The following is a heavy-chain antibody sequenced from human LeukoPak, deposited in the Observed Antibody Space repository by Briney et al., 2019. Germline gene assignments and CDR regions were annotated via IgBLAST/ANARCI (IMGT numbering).Heavy chain of an antibody. CDR1: GLTFISYG. Sequence: GGSLRLSCAASGLTFISYGMSWVRQAPGKGLEYVSAISSNGGSTYYGDSVKGRFTISRDNSKNTLYLQMSSLRAEDTAVYYCVKARGIQLWLPGDYWGQGTLVTVSS. V-gene: IGHV3-64D*09. CDR3: VKARGIQLWLPGDY. CDR2: ISSNGGST. D-gene: IGHD5-18*01. J-gene: IGHJ4*02.